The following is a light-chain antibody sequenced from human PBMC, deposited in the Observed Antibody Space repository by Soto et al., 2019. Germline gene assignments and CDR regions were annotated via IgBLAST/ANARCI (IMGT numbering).Light chain of an antibody. CDR1: QNIDNN. CDR3: QQYYYWPANS. V-gene: IGKV3-15*01. CDR2: GAS. Sequence: EIVMTQSPATLSVSPGERATLSCRASQNIDNNLAWYQQKLGQTPRLLIYGASTRATGAPARFSGSGSGTDFTLTISSLQSEDFEVYYCQQYYYWPANSFGQGTKLEIK. J-gene: IGKJ2*03.